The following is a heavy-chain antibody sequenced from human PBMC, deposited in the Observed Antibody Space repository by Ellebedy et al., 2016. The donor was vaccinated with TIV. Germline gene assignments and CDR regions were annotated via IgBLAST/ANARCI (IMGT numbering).Heavy chain of an antibody. V-gene: IGHV3-74*01. CDR2: SKDDGSET. D-gene: IGHD4-23*01. Sequence: PGGSLRLSCAASGFTFSRHYMNWVRQAPGKGLVWVSRSKDDGSETSYVDSVKGRFIIYRDNAKNTLYLQMNSLRVEDTDMYYCARDGPVPGGKGEYWGQGTLVTVSS. J-gene: IGHJ4*02. CDR3: ARDGPVPGGKGEY. CDR1: GFTFSRHY.